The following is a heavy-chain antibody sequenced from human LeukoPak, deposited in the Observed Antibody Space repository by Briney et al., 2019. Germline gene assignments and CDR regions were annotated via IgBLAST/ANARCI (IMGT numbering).Heavy chain of an antibody. Sequence: GGSLRLSCAASGFTFSSYAMHWVRQAPGKGLEWVAVISYDGSNKYYADSVKGRFTISRDNSKNTLYLQMNSLRAEDTAVYYCSRYQLLQAYGMDVWGKGTTVTVSS. J-gene: IGHJ6*04. V-gene: IGHV3-30*04. CDR3: SRYQLLQAYGMDV. CDR1: GFTFSSYA. D-gene: IGHD2-2*01. CDR2: ISYDGSNK.